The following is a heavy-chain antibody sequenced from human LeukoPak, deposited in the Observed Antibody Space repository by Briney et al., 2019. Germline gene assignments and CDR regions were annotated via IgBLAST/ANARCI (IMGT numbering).Heavy chain of an antibody. J-gene: IGHJ6*02. V-gene: IGHV1-46*01. CDR2: INPSGGST. CDR1: GYTFISYY. D-gene: IGHD6-6*01. CDR3: ARCQYIVPYYYYYGMDV. Sequence: ASVKVSCKASGYTFISYYMYWVRQAPGQGLEWMGIINPSGGSTSYAQKFQGRVTMTRNTSISTAYMELSSLRSEDTAVYYCARCQYIVPYYYYYGMDVWGQGTTVTVSS.